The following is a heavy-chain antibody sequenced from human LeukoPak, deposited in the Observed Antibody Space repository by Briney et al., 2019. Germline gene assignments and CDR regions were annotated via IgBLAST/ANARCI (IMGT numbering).Heavy chain of an antibody. CDR3: ARRYYSSSWYAG. V-gene: IGHV4-34*01. D-gene: IGHD6-13*01. Sequence: KPSETLSLTCIVSGGSISGYYWSWIRQPPGKGLEWIGEINHSGSTNYNPSLKSRVTISVDTSKNQFSLKLSSVTAADTAVYYCARRYYSSSWYAGWGQGTLVTVSS. CDR2: INHSGST. J-gene: IGHJ4*02. CDR1: GGSISGYY.